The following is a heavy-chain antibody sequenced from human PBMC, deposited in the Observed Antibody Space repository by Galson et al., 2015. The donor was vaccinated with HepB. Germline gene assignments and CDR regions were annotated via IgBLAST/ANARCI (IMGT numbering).Heavy chain of an antibody. V-gene: IGHV3-23*01. Sequence: SLRLSCAASGFTFSSYAMSWVRQAPGKGLGWVSVISGSGGSTYYADSVKGRFTISRDNSKNTLYLQMNSLRAEDTAVYYCAKGTRYTYGPFEYWGQGTLVTVSS. CDR3: AKGTRYTYGPFEY. J-gene: IGHJ4*02. CDR1: GFTFSSYA. CDR2: ISGSGGST. D-gene: IGHD5-18*01.